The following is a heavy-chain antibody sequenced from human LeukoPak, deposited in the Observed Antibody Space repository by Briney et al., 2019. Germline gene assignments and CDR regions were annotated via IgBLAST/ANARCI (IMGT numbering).Heavy chain of an antibody. CDR1: GFTFSSYA. CDR3: TTITMILVHPDY. Sequence: GGSLRLSCAASGFTFSSYAMSWVRQAPGKGLEWVSAISGSGGSTYYADPVKGRFTISRDNSKNTLYLQMNSLRAEDTAVYYCTTITMILVHPDYWGQGTLVTVSS. CDR2: ISGSGGST. D-gene: IGHD3-22*01. V-gene: IGHV3-23*01. J-gene: IGHJ4*02.